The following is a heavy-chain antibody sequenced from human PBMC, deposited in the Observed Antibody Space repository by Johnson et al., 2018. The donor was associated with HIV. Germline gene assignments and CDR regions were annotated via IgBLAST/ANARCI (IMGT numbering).Heavy chain of an antibody. D-gene: IGHD1-14*01. V-gene: IGHV3-11*04. J-gene: IGHJ3*02. CDR3: ATRDPTHRPGVFDI. Sequence: VQLVESGGGLVQPGGSLRLSCAASGFTFSDHYMSWIRQAPGKGLEWVSYISSSGSTIYYADSVKGRFTISRDNAKKSLYLQINSLRAEDTAVYYCATRDPTHRPGVFDIWGQGTMVTISS. CDR2: ISSSGSTI. CDR1: GFTFSDHY.